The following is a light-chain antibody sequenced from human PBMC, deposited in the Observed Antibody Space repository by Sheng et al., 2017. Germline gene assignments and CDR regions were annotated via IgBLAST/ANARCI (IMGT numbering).Light chain of an antibody. V-gene: IGKV3-20*01. Sequence: EIVLTQSADTLSLSPGERATLSCRASQTIRTSFLPGTSRNLASLPGSSSMVQPPGPLASQTRFXGSESGXDFTLTISRLEPEDFAVYYCQQYDDSPSFGQGIKVEVK. CDR2: VQP. CDR1: QTIRTS. CDR3: QQYDDSPS. J-gene: IGKJ1*01.